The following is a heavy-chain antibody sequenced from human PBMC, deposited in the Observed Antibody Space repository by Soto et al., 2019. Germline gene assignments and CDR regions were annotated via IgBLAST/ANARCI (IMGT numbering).Heavy chain of an antibody. D-gene: IGHD4-17*01. CDR1: GGSISSSSYY. CDR3: ASINDYGDYGFDY. V-gene: IGHV4-39*01. CDR2: MYYSGST. Sequence: QLQLQESGPGLVKPSETLSLTCTVSGGSISSSSYYWGWIRQPPGKGLEWIGSMYYSGSTYYNPSLKSRVSISVDTSKNQFSLKLSSVTAADTAVYYCASINDYGDYGFDYWGQGTLVTVSS. J-gene: IGHJ4*02.